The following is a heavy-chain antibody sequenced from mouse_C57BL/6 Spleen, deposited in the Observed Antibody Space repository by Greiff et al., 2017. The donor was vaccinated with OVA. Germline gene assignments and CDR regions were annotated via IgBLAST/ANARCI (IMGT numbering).Heavy chain of an antibody. J-gene: IGHJ4*01. CDR2: IDPSDSYT. Sequence: QVQLQQPGAELVKPGASVKLSCKASGYTFTSYWMQWVKQRPGQGLEWIGEIDPSDSYTNYNQKFKGKATLTVDTSSSTAYMQLSSLISEDSAVYYCARYGDGYGGDAMDYWGQGTSVTVSS. D-gene: IGHD2-2*01. CDR1: GYTFTSYW. CDR3: ARYGDGYGGDAMDY. V-gene: IGHV1-50*01.